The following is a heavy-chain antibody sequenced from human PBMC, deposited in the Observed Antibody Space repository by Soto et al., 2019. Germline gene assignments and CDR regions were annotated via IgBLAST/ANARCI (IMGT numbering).Heavy chain of an antibody. CDR2: ITWTGRNT. CDR3: ARVRALRDGEYLGGDAFET. Sequence: EVQLVESGGGVVRPGGSLRLSCVASGFTFDDFAMSWVRQVPGKGLEWVSGITWTGRNTGHVDSVKGRFTISRDSAKNSLYLQMNSLRAEDTAIYYCARVRALRDGEYLGGDAFETWGQGTMVTVSS. V-gene: IGHV3-20*04. D-gene: IGHD4-17*01. CDR1: GFTFDDFA. J-gene: IGHJ3*02.